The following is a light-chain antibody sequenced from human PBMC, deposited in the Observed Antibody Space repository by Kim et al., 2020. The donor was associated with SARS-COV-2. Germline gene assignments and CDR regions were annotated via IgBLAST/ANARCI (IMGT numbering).Light chain of an antibody. CDR1: NIGSKT. CDR3: QVWDSSTYLV. V-gene: IGLV3-9*01. Sequence: SYELTQPLSVSVALGQTARITCGGNNIGSKTVHWYQQKPGQAPLLVIYRNNNRPSGIPERFSGSNSGNTATLTISSAQAGEEADYYCQVWDSSTYLVFGG. CDR2: RNN. J-gene: IGLJ3*02.